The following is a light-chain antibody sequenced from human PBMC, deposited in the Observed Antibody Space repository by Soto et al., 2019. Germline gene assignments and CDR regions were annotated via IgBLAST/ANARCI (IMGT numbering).Light chain of an antibody. CDR1: QSISTPY. CDR3: QQYDSWT. V-gene: IGKV3-20*01. CDR2: GAS. Sequence: EIVLTQSPGTLSLSPGERATLSCRASQSISTPYLAWYQQEPGQAPRLLIDGASSRATGVPDRFSGSGSGTDFTLTISRLEPEDFAVYYCQQYDSWTFGQGTKVEIK. J-gene: IGKJ1*01.